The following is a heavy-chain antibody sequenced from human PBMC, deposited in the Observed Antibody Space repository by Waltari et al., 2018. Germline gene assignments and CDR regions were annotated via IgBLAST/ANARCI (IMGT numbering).Heavy chain of an antibody. CDR2: ISYDGSNK. Sequence: QVQLVEFGGGVVQPGRSLRLSCAAPGFTFSSYGLHGVRQAPGKGLEWVAVISYDGSNKYYADSVKGRFTISRDNSKNTLYLQMNSLRAEDTAVYYCAKVSIAVAKREAFDIWGQGTMVTVSS. CDR1: GFTFSSYG. J-gene: IGHJ3*02. CDR3: AKVSIAVAKREAFDI. V-gene: IGHV3-30*18. D-gene: IGHD6-19*01.